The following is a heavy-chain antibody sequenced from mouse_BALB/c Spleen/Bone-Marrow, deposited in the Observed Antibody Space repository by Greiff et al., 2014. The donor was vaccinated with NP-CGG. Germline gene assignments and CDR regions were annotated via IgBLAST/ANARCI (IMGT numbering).Heavy chain of an antibody. CDR2: INNNGGST. V-gene: IGHV5-6-3*01. D-gene: IGHD1-1*01. J-gene: IGHJ1*01. CDR1: GFTFSSYG. CDR3: ARVYGWYFDV. Sequence: EVQVVESGGGLVQPGGSLKLSCVASGFTFSSYGMSWVRQTPDKRLELVATINNNGGSTYYPDSVKGQFTISGDNAKSTLYLQMSSLKSEDTAMYYCARVYGWYFDVWGAGTTVTVSS.